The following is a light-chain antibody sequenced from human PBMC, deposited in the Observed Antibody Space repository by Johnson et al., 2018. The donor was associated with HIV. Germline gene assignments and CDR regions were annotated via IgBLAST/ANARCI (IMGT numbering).Light chain of an antibody. Sequence: QSVLTQPHSVSAAPGQKVTISCSGSSSNIGNNYVSWYQQLPGTAPKLLIYDNNKRPSGIPDRFSGSKSGTSATLGITGLQTGDEADYYCGAWDISLSAGLSAFGSGTEFTVL. CDR2: DNN. CDR1: SSNIGNNY. V-gene: IGLV1-51*01. J-gene: IGLJ1*01. CDR3: GAWDISLSAGLSA.